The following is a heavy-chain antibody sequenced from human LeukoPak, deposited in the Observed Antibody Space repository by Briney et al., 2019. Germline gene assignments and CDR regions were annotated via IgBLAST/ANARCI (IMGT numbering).Heavy chain of an antibody. J-gene: IGHJ4*02. CDR2: IYYSGST. CDR1: GGSISSSSYY. V-gene: IGHV4-39*01. D-gene: IGHD3-3*01. CDR3: AREVNYDFPYLDY. Sequence: SETLSLTCTVSGGSISSSSYYWGWIRQPPGKGLEWIGSIYYSGSTYYNPSLKSRVTISVDTSKNQFSLKLSSVTAADTAVYYCAREVNYDFPYLDYWGQGTLVTVSS.